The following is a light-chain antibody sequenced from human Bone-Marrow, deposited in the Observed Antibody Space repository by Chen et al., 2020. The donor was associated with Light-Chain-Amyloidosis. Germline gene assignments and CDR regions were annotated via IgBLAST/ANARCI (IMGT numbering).Light chain of an antibody. CDR2: DVS. CDR1: NSDVGAHKY. CDR3: GSYTTTNTLV. J-gene: IGLJ3*02. V-gene: IGLV2-14*03. Sequence: QSALTQPASVSGSPGQPVTISCPGSNSDVGAHKYVSWYQQSPGKAPTLIIYDVSDRPSGLSYRFSGSKSGNTASLTIYGLQAEDEADYYCGSYTTTNTLVFGGGTKLTVL.